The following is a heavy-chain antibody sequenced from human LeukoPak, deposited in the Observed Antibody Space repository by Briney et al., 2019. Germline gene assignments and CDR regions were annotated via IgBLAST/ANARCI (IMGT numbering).Heavy chain of an antibody. V-gene: IGHV4-59*12. CDR1: GGSISSYY. J-gene: IGHJ4*02. CDR2: IYYSGST. Sequence: SETLSLTCTVSGGSISSYYWSWIRQPPGKGLEWIGYIYYSGSTNYNPSLKSRVTISVDTSKNQFSLKLSSVTAADTAVYYCARVRGGKYDYIWGSYRYLYYFDYWGQGTLVTVSS. D-gene: IGHD3-16*02. CDR3: ARVRGGKYDYIWGSYRYLYYFDY.